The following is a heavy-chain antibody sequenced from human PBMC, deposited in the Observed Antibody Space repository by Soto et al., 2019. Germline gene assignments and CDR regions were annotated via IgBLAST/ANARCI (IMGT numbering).Heavy chain of an antibody. CDR3: AKSPNFYCSSPNCYKYYFDH. J-gene: IGHJ4*02. V-gene: IGHV3-30*18. Sequence: GGSLRLSCAASGFTFNNYGMHWVRQAPGKGLEWVAVISYDGSEKYYVDSVKGRFTISKDNSKNTLYLQMNSLRPEDTAVYYCAKSPNFYCSSPNCYKYYFDHWGQGTRVTVS. D-gene: IGHD2-2*02. CDR1: GFTFNNYG. CDR2: ISYDGSEK.